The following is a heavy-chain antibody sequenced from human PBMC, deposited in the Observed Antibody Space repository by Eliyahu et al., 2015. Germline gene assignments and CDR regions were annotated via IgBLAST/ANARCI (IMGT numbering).Heavy chain of an antibody. Sequence: QLQLQESGPGLVKPSETLSLTCTVXGGSISSSSYYWGWIRQPPGKGLEWIGSIYYSGSTYYNPSLKSRVTISVDTSKNQFSLKLSSVTAADTAVYYCARSFGGGGYSRLLVFYYFDYWGQGTLVTVSS. CDR1: GGSISSSSYY. V-gene: IGHV4-39*01. CDR3: ARSFGGGGYSRLLVFYYFDY. D-gene: IGHD6-13*01. CDR2: IYYSGST. J-gene: IGHJ4*02.